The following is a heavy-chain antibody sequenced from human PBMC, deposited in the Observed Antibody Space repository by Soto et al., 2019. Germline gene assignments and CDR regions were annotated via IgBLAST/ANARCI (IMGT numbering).Heavy chain of an antibody. CDR1: GFTFSSYW. J-gene: IGHJ4*02. V-gene: IGHV3-74*03. Sequence: GGSLRLSCAASGFTFSSYWMHWVRQVPGEGLVWVSYIKPDGSRTKDADSVKGRFTISRDNARNTLYLRMNSLRAEDTAVYYCARDNNWSYDSWGRGTLVTVSS. CDR3: ARDNNWSYDS. D-gene: IGHD1-1*01. CDR2: IKPDGSRT.